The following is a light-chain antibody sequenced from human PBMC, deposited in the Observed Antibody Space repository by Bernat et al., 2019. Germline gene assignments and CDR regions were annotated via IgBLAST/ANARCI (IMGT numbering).Light chain of an antibody. V-gene: IGKV1-16*01. Sequence: DIQMTQSPPSLSASVGDRVTITCRASQGITRYLVWFQQKPGKAPKSLIYAASSLESGVPSRFSGTGSGTDFTLTINSLQPEDFATYYCHQYGSPFRSCGQGTTVEIK. CDR2: AAS. J-gene: IGKJ2*01. CDR3: HQYGSPFRS. CDR1: QGITRY.